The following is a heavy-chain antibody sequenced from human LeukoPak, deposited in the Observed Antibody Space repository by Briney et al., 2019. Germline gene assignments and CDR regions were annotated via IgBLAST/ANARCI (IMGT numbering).Heavy chain of an antibody. J-gene: IGHJ4*02. Sequence: AASVKVSCKASGCTFTSYGISWVRQAPGQGLEWMGWISAYNGNTNYAQKLQGRVTMTTDTSTSTAYMELRSLRSDDTAVYYCARSAMYYDFWSGYSFYFDYWGQGTLVTVSS. CDR1: GCTFTSYG. CDR2: ISAYNGNT. CDR3: ARSAMYYDFWSGYSFYFDY. D-gene: IGHD3-3*01. V-gene: IGHV1-18*01.